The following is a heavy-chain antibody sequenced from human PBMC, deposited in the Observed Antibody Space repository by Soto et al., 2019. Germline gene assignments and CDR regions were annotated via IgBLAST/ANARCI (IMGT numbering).Heavy chain of an antibody. J-gene: IGHJ4*02. CDR3: AHPVGGYDNPLWEC. D-gene: IGHD3-16*01. Sequence: SGPTLVNPTQTLTLTCTFSGFSLSTIGVGVGWIRQPPGKALEWLALIYWNDDKRYSPSLKSRLTITKDTSKNQVVLTMTNMDPVDTATYYSAHPVGGYDNPLWECWGEGTLVTVSS. CDR2: IYWNDDK. CDR1: GFSLSTIGVG. V-gene: IGHV2-5*01.